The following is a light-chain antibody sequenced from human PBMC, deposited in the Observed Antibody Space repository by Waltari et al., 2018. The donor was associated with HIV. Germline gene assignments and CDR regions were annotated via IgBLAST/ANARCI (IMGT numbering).Light chain of an antibody. CDR1: QAVSNY. CDR3: HQLKTYPLT. V-gene: IGKV1-9*01. Sequence: IQLTQSPSFLSASVGARVTIPCRATQAVSNYLAWYQQKPWKAPDLLIYHVSILQSGVPSRFSGSGSGTEFTLTISCLQPEDFATYYCHQLKTYPLTFGGGTKVEIK. CDR2: HVS. J-gene: IGKJ4*01.